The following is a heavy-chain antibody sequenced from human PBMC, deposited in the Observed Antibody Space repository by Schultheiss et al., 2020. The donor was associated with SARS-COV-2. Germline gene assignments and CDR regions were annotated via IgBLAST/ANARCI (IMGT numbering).Heavy chain of an antibody. D-gene: IGHD4-11*01. CDR2: IFTSGST. Sequence: SETLSLTCTVSGGSISSSSYYWGWIRQPPGKGLEWIGGIFTSGSTNNNPSLKSRVTVSVDTSKNQFSLKLSSVTAADTAVYYCARANTVTSWGRYYYYGMDVWGQGTTVTVSS. CDR1: GGSISSSSYY. V-gene: IGHV4-39*07. J-gene: IGHJ6*02. CDR3: ARANTVTSWGRYYYYGMDV.